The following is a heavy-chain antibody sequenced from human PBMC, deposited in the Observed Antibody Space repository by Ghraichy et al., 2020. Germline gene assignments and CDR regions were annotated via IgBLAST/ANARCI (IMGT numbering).Heavy chain of an antibody. V-gene: IGHV3-15*01. CDR2: IKSKTDGGTT. Sequence: GGSLRLSCAASGFTFSNAWMSWVRQAPGKGLEWVGRIKSKTDGGTTDYAAPVKGRFTISRDDSKNTLYLQMNSLKTEDTAVYYCTTYTAMVYSGSRSYYGMDVWGQGTTVTVSS. J-gene: IGHJ6*02. D-gene: IGHD5-18*01. CDR3: TTYTAMVYSGSRSYYGMDV. CDR1: GFTFSNAW.